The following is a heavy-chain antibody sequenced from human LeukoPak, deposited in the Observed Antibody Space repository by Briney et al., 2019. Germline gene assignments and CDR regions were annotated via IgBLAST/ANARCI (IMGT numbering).Heavy chain of an antibody. J-gene: IGHJ4*01. D-gene: IGHD3-22*01. CDR3: ARTASGYYLFDY. Sequence: PSETLSLTCTVSGGSIRSGSYYWNWIRQPAGKGLEWIGRMYTSGTTNYNPSLKSRVTISVDTSKNQFSLKLSSVTAADTAVYYCARTASGYYLFDYWGHGTLVTVSS. CDR1: GGSIRSGSYY. V-gene: IGHV4-61*02. CDR2: MYTSGTT.